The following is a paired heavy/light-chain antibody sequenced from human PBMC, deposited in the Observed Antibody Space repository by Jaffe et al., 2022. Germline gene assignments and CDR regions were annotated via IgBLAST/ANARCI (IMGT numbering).Light chain of an antibody. V-gene: IGLV3-21*04. CDR3: QVWDSSSL. CDR2: YNS. J-gene: IGLJ2*01. CDR1: NIGSKS. Sequence: SYVLTQPPSVSVAPGKTARITCGGTNIGSKSVHWYQQKPGQAPVLVIYYNSDRPSGIPERFSGSNSGNTATLTISRVEAGDEADYYCQVWDSSSLFGGGTKLTVL.
Heavy chain of an antibody. CDR2: ISSSGGTI. D-gene: IGHD3-10*01. V-gene: IGHV3-48*03. CDR3: ARDRTYYNGSGSPFLGDAFDI. J-gene: IGHJ3*02. CDR1: GFTFRSYE. Sequence: EVQLVESGGGLGQPGRSLRLSCAASGFTFRSYEMNWVRQAPGKGLEWVSYISSSGGTIYYADSVKGRFTISRDNAKNSLYLQMNSLRAEDTAVYYCARDRTYYNGSGSPFLGDAFDIWGQGTMVSVSS.